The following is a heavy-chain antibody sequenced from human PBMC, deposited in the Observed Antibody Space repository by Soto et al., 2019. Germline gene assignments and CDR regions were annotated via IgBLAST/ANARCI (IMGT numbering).Heavy chain of an antibody. J-gene: IGHJ6*03. CDR2: TYYRSKWYN. Sequence: SQTLSLTCAISGDSVSSNSAAWNWIRQSPSRGLEWLGRTYYRSKWYNDYAVSVKSRITINPDTSKNQFSLQLNSVTPEDTAVYYCARALVVVVPAAPYYYYYYMDVWGKGTTVTVSS. D-gene: IGHD2-2*01. CDR3: ARALVVVVPAAPYYYYYYMDV. CDR1: GDSVSSNSAA. V-gene: IGHV6-1*01.